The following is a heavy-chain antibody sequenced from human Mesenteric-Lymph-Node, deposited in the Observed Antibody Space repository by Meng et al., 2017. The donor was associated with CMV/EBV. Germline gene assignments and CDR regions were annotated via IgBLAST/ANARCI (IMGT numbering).Heavy chain of an antibody. CDR1: GFTFSNYR. Sequence: GGSLRLSCAASGFTFSNYRMNWVRQSPEKGLEWVSSIPSGPGYIYYADSVKGRFTMSRDNAENSLYLQMNSLRAEDTAVYYCARDSDYDFWSGCYFDYWGQGTLVTVSS. CDR2: IPSGPGYI. CDR3: ARDSDYDFWSGCYFDY. J-gene: IGHJ4*02. D-gene: IGHD3-3*01. V-gene: IGHV3-21*01.